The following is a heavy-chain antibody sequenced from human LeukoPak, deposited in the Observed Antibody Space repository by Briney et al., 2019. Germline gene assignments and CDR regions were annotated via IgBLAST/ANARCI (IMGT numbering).Heavy chain of an antibody. V-gene: IGHV3-23*01. Sequence: GGSLRLSCAASAFTFSSYAMSWVRQAPGKGLEWVSTFSGSGGNTYYADSVKGRFTISRDNAKNSLYLQMNSLRTEDTAVYYCTRDPRVLDYWGQGTLVTVSS. D-gene: IGHD3-10*01. CDR1: AFTFSSYA. CDR3: TRDPRVLDY. CDR2: FSGSGGNT. J-gene: IGHJ4*02.